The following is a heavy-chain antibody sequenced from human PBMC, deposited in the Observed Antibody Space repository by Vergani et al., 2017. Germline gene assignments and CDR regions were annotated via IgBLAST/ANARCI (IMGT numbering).Heavy chain of an antibody. Sequence: DVQLVESGGTLVQSGGSLRLSCAASGFPFRSHSMNWVRQAPGKGLEWISYISMSSSTIHYADSVRGRFTISRDNAKNSLYLQMNSLRAEDTAVYHCARPSAPGDYDALDIWGQGTMVTVSS. J-gene: IGHJ3*02. D-gene: IGHD4-17*01. CDR3: ARPSAPGDYDALDI. CDR2: ISMSSSTI. CDR1: GFPFRSHS. V-gene: IGHV3-48*01.